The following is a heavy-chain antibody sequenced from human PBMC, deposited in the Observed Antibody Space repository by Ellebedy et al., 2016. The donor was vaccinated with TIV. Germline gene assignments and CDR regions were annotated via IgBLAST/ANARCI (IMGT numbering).Heavy chain of an antibody. CDR1: GFNFDDSP. Sequence: GESLKISCAASGFNFDDSPMHWVRQAPGKGLEWVSYISWDGTSTYYAESVKGRFTISRDNSKNSLYLPMNSLRTEDTALYYCAKGLGRIYFDHGCDSYALDYAMDVWGQGTTVTVSS. CDR2: ISWDGTST. V-gene: IGHV3-43*01. D-gene: IGHD2-21*01. J-gene: IGHJ6*02. CDR3: AKGLGRIYFDHGCDSYALDYAMDV.